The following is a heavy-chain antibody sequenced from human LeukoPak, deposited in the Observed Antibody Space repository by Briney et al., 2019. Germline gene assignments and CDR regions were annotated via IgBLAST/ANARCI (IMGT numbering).Heavy chain of an antibody. CDR1: GFTFSSYW. Sequence: GGSLRLSCAASGFTFSSYWMHWVRQAPGKGVVGVSRINTDGSSTSYADSVKGRFTISRDNAKNTLYLQMNSLRAEDTAVYYCARVRSIAALGPFDYWGQGTLVTVSS. CDR2: INTDGSST. CDR3: ARVRSIAALGPFDY. D-gene: IGHD6-6*01. J-gene: IGHJ4*02. V-gene: IGHV3-74*01.